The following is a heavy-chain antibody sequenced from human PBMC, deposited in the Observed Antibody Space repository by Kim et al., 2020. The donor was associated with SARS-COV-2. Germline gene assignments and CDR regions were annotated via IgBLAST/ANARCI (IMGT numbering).Heavy chain of an antibody. Sequence: SETLSLTCAVYGGSFSGYYWSWIRQPPGKGLEWIGEINHSGSTNYNPSLKSRVTISVDTSKNQFSLKLSSVTAADTAVYYCARALYRMIEDACGQGTLVT. V-gene: IGHV4-34*01. CDR1: GGSFSGYY. J-gene: IGHJ5*02. CDR3: ARALYRMIEDA. D-gene: IGHD3-22*01. CDR2: INHSGST.